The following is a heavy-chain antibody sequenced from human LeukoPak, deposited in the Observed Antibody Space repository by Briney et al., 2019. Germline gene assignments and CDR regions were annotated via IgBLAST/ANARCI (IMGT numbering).Heavy chain of an antibody. V-gene: IGHV3-30*04. J-gene: IGHJ3*02. CDR1: GFTFSSYA. Sequence: GGSLRLSCAASGFTFSSYAMHWVRQAPGKGLEWVAVISYDGSNKYYADSVKGRFTISRDNSKNTLYLQMNSLRAEDTAVYYCARDRVVGATTIGLRLDAFDIWGQGTMVTVSS. CDR3: ARDRVVGATTIGLRLDAFDI. D-gene: IGHD1-26*01. CDR2: ISYDGSNK.